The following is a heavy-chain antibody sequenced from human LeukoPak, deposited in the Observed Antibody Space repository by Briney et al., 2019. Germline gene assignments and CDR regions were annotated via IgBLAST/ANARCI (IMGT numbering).Heavy chain of an antibody. D-gene: IGHD3-3*01. J-gene: IGHJ6*03. V-gene: IGHV4-59*12. CDR3: AGALSGYSGFYYYYMDV. CDR1: GGSINSYY. CDR2: VYYSGST. Sequence: SETLSLTCIVSGGSINSYYWSWIRQPPGKGLEWIGYVYYSGSTNYNPSLKSRVTMSVDTTKNQFSLKLSSVTAADTAVYYCAGALSGYSGFYYYYMDVWGKGTTVTGSS.